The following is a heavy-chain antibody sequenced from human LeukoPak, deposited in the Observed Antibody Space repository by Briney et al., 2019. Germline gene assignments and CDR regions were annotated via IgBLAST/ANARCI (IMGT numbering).Heavy chain of an antibody. CDR2: IYYSGST. D-gene: IGHD6-13*01. CDR3: ARAGQQLVIPFDY. V-gene: IGHV4-59*08. Sequence: SETLSLTCTVSSGSISSYYWSWIRQPPGKGLEWIGYIYYSGSTNYNPSLKSRVTISVDTSKNQFSLKLSSVTAAATAVYYCARAGQQLVIPFDYWGQGTLVTVSS. J-gene: IGHJ4*02. CDR1: SGSISSYY.